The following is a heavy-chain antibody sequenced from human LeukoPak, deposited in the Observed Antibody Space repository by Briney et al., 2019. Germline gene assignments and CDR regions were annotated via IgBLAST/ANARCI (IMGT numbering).Heavy chain of an antibody. J-gene: IGHJ3*02. CDR2: INTYNDNT. Sequence: GASVKVSCKTSGYTFTRFGFSWVRQAPGQGLEWMGWINTYNDNTNYAQKFQGRVTMTTDTSTSTAYMELRSLRSDDTAVYYCARDAFDIWGQGTMVTVSS. V-gene: IGHV1-18*01. CDR1: GYTFTRFG. CDR3: ARDAFDI.